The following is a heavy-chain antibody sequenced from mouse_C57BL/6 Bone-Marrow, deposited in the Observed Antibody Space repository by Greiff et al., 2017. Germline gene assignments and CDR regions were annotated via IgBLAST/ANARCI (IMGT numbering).Heavy chain of an antibody. CDR1: GFTFSSYA. Sequence: DVKLVESGGGLVKPGGSLKLSCAASGFTFSSYAMSWVRQTPEKRLEWVATISDGGSYTYYPDNVKGRFTISRDNATNNLYLQMSHLKSEDTAMYYCARDRYYGSSYCWYFDVWGTGTTVTVSS. CDR2: ISDGGSYT. V-gene: IGHV5-4*01. CDR3: ARDRYYGSSYCWYFDV. J-gene: IGHJ1*03. D-gene: IGHD1-1*01.